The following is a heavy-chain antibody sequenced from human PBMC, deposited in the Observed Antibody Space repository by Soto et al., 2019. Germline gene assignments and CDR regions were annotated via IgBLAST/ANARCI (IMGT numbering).Heavy chain of an antibody. CDR3: ARGAFCGGAPGCRDMDV. D-gene: IGHD2-21*01. CDR2: ISGYNDNT. CDR1: GYTFTSYG. V-gene: IGHV1-18*01. Sequence: ASVTVSCKASGYTFTSYGISWVRQAPGQGLEWMGWISGYNDNTIYAQKFQGRVTMTTDTSTSTAYMELRSLRSDDTAVYYCARGAFCGGAPGCRDMDVWGQGTTVTVS. J-gene: IGHJ6*02.